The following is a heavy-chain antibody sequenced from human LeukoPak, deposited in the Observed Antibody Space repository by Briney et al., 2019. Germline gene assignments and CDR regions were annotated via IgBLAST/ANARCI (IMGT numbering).Heavy chain of an antibody. CDR3: ARYCGGDCYHPANY. V-gene: IGHV1-18*01. CDR1: GYTFTGYG. D-gene: IGHD2-21*02. CDR2: ISAYNGNT. Sequence: AASVKVSCKASGYTFTGYGISWVRQAPGQGLEWVGWISAYNGNTNYAQKLQGRVTMTTDTSTATAYMELRSLRSDDTAVYYCARYCGGDCYHPANYWGQGTLVTVSS. J-gene: IGHJ4*02.